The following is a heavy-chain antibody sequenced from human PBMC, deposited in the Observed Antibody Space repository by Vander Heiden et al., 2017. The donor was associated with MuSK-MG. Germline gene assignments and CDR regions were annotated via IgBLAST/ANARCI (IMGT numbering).Heavy chain of an antibody. V-gene: IGHV3-30*18. CDR2: ISYDGSNK. Sequence: QVQLVESGGGVVQPGRSLRLSCAASGFTFSSYGMHWVRQAPGKGLEWVAVISYDGSNKYYAESVEGRGTISRDNSKNTLYLQMNSLRAEEPPVYYCAKDRDCYDIIGYSTDAFDIWGQGTMVTVSS. D-gene: IGHD3-22*01. CDR1: GFTFSSYG. J-gene: IGHJ3*02. CDR3: AKDRDCYDIIGYSTDAFDI.